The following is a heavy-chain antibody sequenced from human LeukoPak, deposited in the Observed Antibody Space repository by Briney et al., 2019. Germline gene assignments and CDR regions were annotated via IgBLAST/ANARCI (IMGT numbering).Heavy chain of an antibody. CDR1: GFTFSSYA. Sequence: VGSLRLSCAASGFTFSSYAMHWVRQAPGKGLEWVAAISYDGSNKYYADSVKGRFTISRDNSKNTLYLQMNSLRAEDTAVYYCARAPSYDSSGYYWDDYWGRGTLVTVST. D-gene: IGHD3-22*01. V-gene: IGHV3-30*04. CDR2: ISYDGSNK. CDR3: ARAPSYDSSGYYWDDY. J-gene: IGHJ4*02.